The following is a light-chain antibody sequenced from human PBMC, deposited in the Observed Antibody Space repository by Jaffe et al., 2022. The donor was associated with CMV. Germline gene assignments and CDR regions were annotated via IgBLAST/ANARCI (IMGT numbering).Light chain of an antibody. V-gene: IGLV2-14*03. Sequence: QSALTQPASVSGSPGQSITISCIGTSSDVGGYSYVSWFQQHPGKAPKVMIYDVTNRPSGVSDRFSGSKAGNTASLTISGLQAEDEADYYCSSYTSTRTWVFGGGTKVTVL. CDR2: DVT. J-gene: IGLJ3*02. CDR3: SSYTSTRTWV. CDR1: SSDVGGYSY.